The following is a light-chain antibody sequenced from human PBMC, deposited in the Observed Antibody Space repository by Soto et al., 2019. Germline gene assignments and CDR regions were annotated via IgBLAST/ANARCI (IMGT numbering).Light chain of an antibody. V-gene: IGKV1-39*01. CDR3: QQSYTAPRT. CDR1: QSITNY. J-gene: IGKJ1*01. Sequence: DIQMTQSPSSLSASVGDRVTITCRASQSITNYLNWYQQKPGKAPKLLIYTASSLQSGVPSRFSGSGSGTDLTLTISSLQPEDFATYYCQQSYTAPRTFGQGTKV. CDR2: TAS.